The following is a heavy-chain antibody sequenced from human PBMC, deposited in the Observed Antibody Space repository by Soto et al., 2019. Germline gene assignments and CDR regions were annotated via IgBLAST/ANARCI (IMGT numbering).Heavy chain of an antibody. D-gene: IGHD3-22*01. CDR3: ARVYDSSGYYYSAFAI. CDR1: GYTLTALS. Sequence: ASVKVSCKVSGYTLTALSMHWVRQAPGKGLEWMGGFDPEVTETIYAQNFQGRVTMTGDTSTGTAYMELSSLRSEDTAVYYCARVYDSSGYYYSAFAIWGQGTMVTVSS. CDR2: FDPEVTET. J-gene: IGHJ3*02. V-gene: IGHV1-24*01.